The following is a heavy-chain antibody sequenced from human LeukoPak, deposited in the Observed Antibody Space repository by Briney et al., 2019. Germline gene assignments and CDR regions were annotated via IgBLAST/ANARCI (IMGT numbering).Heavy chain of an antibody. CDR3: ARDAGYSSSWSYYYYYGMDV. J-gene: IGHJ6*02. V-gene: IGHV3-11*01. D-gene: IGHD6-13*01. CDR1: GFTFSDYY. CDR2: ISSSGSTI. Sequence: GGSLRLSCAASGFTFSDYYMSWIRQAPGKGLEWVSYISSSGSTIYYADSVKGRFTISRDNAKNSLYLQMNSLRAEDTAVYYCARDAGYSSSWSYYYYYGMDVWGQGTTVTVSS.